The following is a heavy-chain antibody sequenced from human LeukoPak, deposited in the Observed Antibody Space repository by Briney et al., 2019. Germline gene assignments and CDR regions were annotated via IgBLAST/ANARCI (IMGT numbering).Heavy chain of an antibody. J-gene: IGHJ4*02. D-gene: IGHD6-13*01. CDR2: ISYDGSRK. CDR1: GLTFSNYA. Sequence: GGSLRLSCTGSGLTFSNYAMHWGRQAPGKGLEWVAVISYDGSRKDYTDSVKGRFTISRDNPKNTLYLQMNSLRAEDTAVYFCATAPLYSSSWYFRGYFDDWGQGTLVTVS. V-gene: IGHV3-30*04. CDR3: ATAPLYSSSWYFRGYFDD.